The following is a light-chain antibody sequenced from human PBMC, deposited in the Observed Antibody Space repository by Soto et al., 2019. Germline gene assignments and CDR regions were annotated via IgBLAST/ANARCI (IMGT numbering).Light chain of an antibody. CDR1: QSVSSN. V-gene: IGKV3-15*01. CDR2: GAS. CDR3: QHYNNWPPWT. Sequence: EMVMTQSPATLSVSPGERATLSCRASQSVSSNLAWYQQKPGQAPRLLIYGASTRATGIPVRFSGSGSGTEFTLTISSLQSEDFAVYYCQHYNNWPPWTFGQGTKVAI. J-gene: IGKJ1*01.